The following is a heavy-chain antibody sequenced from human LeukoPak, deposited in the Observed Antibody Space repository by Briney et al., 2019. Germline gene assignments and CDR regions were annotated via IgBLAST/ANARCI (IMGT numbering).Heavy chain of an antibody. CDR2: IYYSGTT. CDR1: YGSISSRNYY. CDR3: ARVSLDFRGHWSDP. Sequence: SETLSLTCTVSYGSISSRNYYWSWVRQPPGKGLEWVGYIYYSGTTYYNPSLKSRVIISVDTSKNQFSLNLNSVTAADTAVYYCARVSLDFRGHWSDPWGQGTLVTVSS. V-gene: IGHV4-30-4*08. J-gene: IGHJ5*02. D-gene: IGHD3-10*01.